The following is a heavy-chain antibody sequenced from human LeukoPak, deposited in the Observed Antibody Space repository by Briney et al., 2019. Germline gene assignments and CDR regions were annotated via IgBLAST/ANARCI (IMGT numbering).Heavy chain of an antibody. CDR3: ARGTAYCGGDCYSRWFDP. Sequence: GASVKVSCKASGYTFTSYYMHWVRQAPGQGLEWMGIINPSGGSTSYAQRFQGRVTMTRDTSTSTVYMELSSLRSEGTAVYYCARGTAYCGGDCYSRWFDPWGQGTLVTVSS. V-gene: IGHV1-46*01. D-gene: IGHD2-21*02. J-gene: IGHJ5*02. CDR2: INPSGGST. CDR1: GYTFTSYY.